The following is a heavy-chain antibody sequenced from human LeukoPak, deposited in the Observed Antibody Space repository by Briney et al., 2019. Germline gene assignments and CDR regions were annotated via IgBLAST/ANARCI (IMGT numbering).Heavy chain of an antibody. CDR2: IKSKTDGGTT. J-gene: IGHJ6*03. V-gene: IGHV3-15*01. D-gene: IGHD5-18*01. CDR1: GFTFSNAW. Sequence: GGSLRLSCAASGFTFSNAWMSWVRQAPGKGLEWVGRIKSKTDGGTTDYAAPVKGRFTISRDDSKNTLYLQMNSLKTEDTAVYYRTTVSRGYSYGYFYYYYYMDVWGKGTTVTVSS. CDR3: TTVSRGYSYGYFYYYYYMDV.